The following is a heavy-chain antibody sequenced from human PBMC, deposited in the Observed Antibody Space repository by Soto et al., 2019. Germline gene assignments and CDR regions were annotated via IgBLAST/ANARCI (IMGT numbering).Heavy chain of an antibody. J-gene: IGHJ6*02. CDR1: GFTFDDYT. Sequence: GGSLRLSCAASGFTFDDYTMHWVRQAPGKGLEWVSLISWDGGSTYYADSVKGRFTISRDNSKNSLYLQMNSLRTEDTALYYCAKNYYGSGSYDHYYYGMDVWGQGTTVTVSS. V-gene: IGHV3-43*01. CDR3: AKNYYGSGSYDHYYYGMDV. CDR2: ISWDGGST. D-gene: IGHD3-10*01.